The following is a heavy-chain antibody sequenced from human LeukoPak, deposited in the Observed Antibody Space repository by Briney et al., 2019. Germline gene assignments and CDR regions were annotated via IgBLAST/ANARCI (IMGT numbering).Heavy chain of an antibody. Sequence: SETLSLTCTVSGGSISNYYWTWIRQPPGKGLESIGYIYNSGNTNYNPSLKSRVTISVDTSKNQFSLELSSVTTSDTAVYYCARALCSASWSYWGPGALVTVSS. CDR1: GGSISNYY. CDR3: ARALCSASWSY. V-gene: IGHV4-59*01. J-gene: IGHJ4*02. D-gene: IGHD6-13*01. CDR2: IYNSGNT.